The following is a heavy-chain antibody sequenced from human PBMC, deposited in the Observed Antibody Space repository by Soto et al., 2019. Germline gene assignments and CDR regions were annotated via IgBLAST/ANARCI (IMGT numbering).Heavy chain of an antibody. V-gene: IGHV1-69*01. CDR2: VIPAFNTS. J-gene: IGHJ4*02. CDR1: GGAFGRYS. D-gene: IGHD4-17*01. Sequence: QVQLEQSGAEMKRPGSSVKVSCKASGGAFGRYSVSWVRQAPGQGLEWIGGVIPAFNTSNYALTFQGRVTITADESTTTVFMELRSLRSEDTALYYCARGDEMTAVTIFEYWGQGTLITVSS. CDR3: ARGDEMTAVTIFEY.